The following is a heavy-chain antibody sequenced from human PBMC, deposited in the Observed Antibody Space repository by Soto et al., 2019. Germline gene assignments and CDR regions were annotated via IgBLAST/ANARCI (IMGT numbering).Heavy chain of an antibody. CDR3: ARGSRHTALVLLPVDF. Sequence: QVQLHESGAGLVKPSQTLSLTCTVSGGAFNSDGYFWSWIRQHPEKGLEWIAYIYSSGTTYSNPALRSRISISMDTSKHQFSLELTSVTAPDTAVHFCARGSRHTALVLLPVDFWRQVTLGTASA. CDR2: IYSSGTT. J-gene: IGHJ4*02. CDR1: GGAFNSDGYF. D-gene: IGHD5-18*01. V-gene: IGHV4-31*03.